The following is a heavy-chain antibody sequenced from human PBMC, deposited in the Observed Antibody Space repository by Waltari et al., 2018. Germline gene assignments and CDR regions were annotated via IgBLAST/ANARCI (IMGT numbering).Heavy chain of an antibody. J-gene: IGHJ3*02. CDR3: AHSGYSSGRDAFDI. Sequence: QITLKESGPTLVKPTQTLTLTCTFSGFSLSTSGVGVGWIRQPPGKALEWLALIYWNDDKRYSPSLKSRLTITKDTSKNPVVLTMTNMDPVDTDTYYCAHSGYSSGRDAFDIWGQGTMVTVSS. V-gene: IGHV2-5*01. D-gene: IGHD6-19*01. CDR1: GFSLSTSGVG. CDR2: IYWNDDK.